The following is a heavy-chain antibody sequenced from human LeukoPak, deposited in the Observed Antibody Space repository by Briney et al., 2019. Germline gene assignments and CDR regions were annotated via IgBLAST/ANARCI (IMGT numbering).Heavy chain of an antibody. CDR1: GYTFTSYY. CDR2: INPSGGST. J-gene: IGHJ3*02. Sequence: ASVKVSCKASGYTFTSYYMHWVRQAPGQGLEWMGIINPSGGSTSYAQKFQGRVTMTRDTSTSTVYMELSSLRSEDTAVYYCARSSVFGVVNYAFDIWGQGTMVTVSS. CDR3: ARSSVFGVVNYAFDI. D-gene: IGHD3-3*01. V-gene: IGHV1-46*01.